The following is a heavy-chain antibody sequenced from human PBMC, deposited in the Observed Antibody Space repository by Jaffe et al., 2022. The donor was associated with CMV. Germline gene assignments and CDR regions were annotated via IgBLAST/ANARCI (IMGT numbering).Heavy chain of an antibody. CDR3: TKKVPGKFPFDR. J-gene: IGHJ4*02. CDR2: VVGTSSDT. V-gene: IGHV3-23*01. D-gene: IGHD3-9*01. CDR1: GFTFSSHA. Sequence: EVQLLESGGDFVQPGGSLRLSCTASGFTFSSHAMNWVRQAPGKGLEWVSVVGTSSDTYYGDSVEGRFTISRDNSKNTVYLQMNSLRAEDTATYYCTKKVPGKFPFDRWGQGTLVTVSS.